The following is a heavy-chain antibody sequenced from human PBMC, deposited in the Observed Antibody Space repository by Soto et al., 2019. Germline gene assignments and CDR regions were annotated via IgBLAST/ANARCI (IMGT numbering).Heavy chain of an antibody. CDR3: AHVLVVVANYGMDV. CDR2: IYWDDDK. J-gene: IGHJ6*02. D-gene: IGHD2-15*01. V-gene: IGHV2-5*02. Sequence: QITLKESGPTLVKPTQTLTLTCTFSGFSLSTSGVGVGWIRQPPGKALEWLALIYWDDDKRYSPSLTSRLTINKDTSNNQVVLTMNNMDPVDTATYYCAHVLVVVANYGMDVWGQGTTVTVSS. CDR1: GFSLSTSGVG.